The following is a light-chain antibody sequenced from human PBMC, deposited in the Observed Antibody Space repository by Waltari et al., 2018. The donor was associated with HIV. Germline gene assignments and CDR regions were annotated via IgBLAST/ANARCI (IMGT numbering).Light chain of an antibody. J-gene: IGLJ1*01. Sequence: QSALTQPRSVSGSPGQSVTISCTGTASDIGYFDYVSWYQQYPGKAPKVIIYEVFQPPSGVPDLFTASKSGITASLTISGLQDEDEADYYCCSYAGTYTYVFGSGTTVTVL. CDR2: EVF. V-gene: IGLV2-11*01. CDR3: CSYAGTYTYV. CDR1: ASDIGYFDY.